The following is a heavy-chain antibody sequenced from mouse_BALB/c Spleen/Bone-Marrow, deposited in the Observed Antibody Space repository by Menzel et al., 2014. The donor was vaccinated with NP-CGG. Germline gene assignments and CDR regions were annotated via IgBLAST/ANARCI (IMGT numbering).Heavy chain of an antibody. CDR1: GFTFTDYY. CDR3: ARDRGGLLFDY. D-gene: IGHD1-1*01. CDR2: IRNKANGYTT. V-gene: IGHV7-3*02. J-gene: IGHJ2*01. Sequence: EVQLVESGGGLVQPGGSLRLSCATSGFTFTDYYMNWVRQPPGKALEWLGFIRNKANGYTTGYSASVKGRFTISRDNSQSILYLQMNTLRAEDSATYYCARDRGGLLFDYWGQGTTLTVSS.